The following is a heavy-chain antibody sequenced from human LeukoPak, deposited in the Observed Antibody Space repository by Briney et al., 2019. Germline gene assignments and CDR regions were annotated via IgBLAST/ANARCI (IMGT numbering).Heavy chain of an antibody. Sequence: GGSLRLSCAASGFTFSSYGMHWVRQAPGKGLEWVAFIRYDGSNKYYADSVKGRFTISRDNSKNTLYLQMNSLRAEDTAVYYCAKDGSFLLTPRYYFDYWGQGTLVTVSS. CDR2: IRYDGSNK. J-gene: IGHJ4*02. CDR1: GFTFSSYG. CDR3: AKDGSFLLTPRYYFDY. V-gene: IGHV3-30*02. D-gene: IGHD3-10*01.